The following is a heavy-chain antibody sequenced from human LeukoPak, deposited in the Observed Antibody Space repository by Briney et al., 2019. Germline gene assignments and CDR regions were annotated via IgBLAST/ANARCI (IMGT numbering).Heavy chain of an antibody. Sequence: GSLRLSCAASGFTFSSYSMNWVRQPPGKGLEWIGEINHSGSTNYNPSLKSRVTISVDTSKNQFSLKLSSVTAADTAVYYCARGRFSISPYYDILTGYYRSTSFDYWGQGTLVTVSS. CDR3: ARGRFSISPYYDILTGYYRSTSFDY. CDR1: GFTFSSYS. D-gene: IGHD3-9*01. CDR2: INHSGST. V-gene: IGHV4-34*01. J-gene: IGHJ4*02.